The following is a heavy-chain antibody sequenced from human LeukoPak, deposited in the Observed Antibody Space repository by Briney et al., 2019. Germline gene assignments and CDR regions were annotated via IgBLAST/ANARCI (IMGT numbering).Heavy chain of an antibody. D-gene: IGHD4/OR15-4a*01. V-gene: IGHV3-30-3*01. CDR3: ASQKTNFGHVFG. Sequence: GGSLRLSCTASGFTFSSYAMHWVRQAPGKGLEWVAVISYDGSNKYYADSVKGRFTISRDNSKNTLYLQMNSLRAEDTAVYYCASQKTNFGHVFGWGQGTLVTVSS. CDR2: ISYDGSNK. J-gene: IGHJ4*02. CDR1: GFTFSSYA.